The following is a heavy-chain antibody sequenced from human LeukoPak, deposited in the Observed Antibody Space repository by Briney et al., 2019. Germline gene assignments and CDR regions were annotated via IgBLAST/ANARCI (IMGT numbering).Heavy chain of an antibody. CDR1: GFTFSSYS. J-gene: IGHJ4*02. CDR3: ARDGKPDIVATIGYFDY. D-gene: IGHD5-12*01. Sequence: GGSLRLSCAASGFTFSSYSMNWVRQAPGKGLEWVSYISSSSSTIYYADSAKGRFTISRDNAKNSLYLQMNSLRAEDTAVYYCARDGKPDIVATIGYFDYWGQRTLVTVSS. CDR2: ISSSSSTI. V-gene: IGHV3-48*01.